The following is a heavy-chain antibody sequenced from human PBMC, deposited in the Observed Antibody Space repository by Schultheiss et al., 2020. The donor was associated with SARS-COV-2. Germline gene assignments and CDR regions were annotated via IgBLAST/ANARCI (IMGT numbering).Heavy chain of an antibody. D-gene: IGHD4-17*01. V-gene: IGHV4-61*02. CDR2: IYTSGST. CDR3: ASLRAPIGSDWFDP. Sequence: SETLSLTCTVSGGSISSGSYYWSWIRQPAGKGLEWIGRIYTSGSTYYNPSLKSRVTISVDTSKNQFSLKLSSVTAADTAVYYCASLRAPIGSDWFDPWGQGTLVTVSS. J-gene: IGHJ5*02. CDR1: GGSISSGSYY.